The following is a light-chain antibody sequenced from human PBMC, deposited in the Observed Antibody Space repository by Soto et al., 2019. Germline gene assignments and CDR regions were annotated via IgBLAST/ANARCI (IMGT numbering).Light chain of an antibody. CDR1: QSVSNY. J-gene: IGKJ1*01. CDR2: DAS. V-gene: IGKV3-20*01. Sequence: EIVLTQSPATLSLSPGERATLSCRASQSVSNYLAWYQQKPGQAPRLLIYDASNRATGIPARFSGSGSGTDFTLTISRLEPEDFAVYYCQQYGSSPTFGQGTKVDIK. CDR3: QQYGSSPT.